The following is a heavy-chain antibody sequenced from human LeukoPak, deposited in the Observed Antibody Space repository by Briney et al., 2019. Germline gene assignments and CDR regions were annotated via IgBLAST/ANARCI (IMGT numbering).Heavy chain of an antibody. V-gene: IGHV3-23*01. J-gene: IGHJ4*02. Sequence: GGSLRLSCAASGFTFSSYAMSWVRQAPGKGLEWVSVISGSGGSTYYADSVKGRFTISRDNSKNTLYLQMNTLRAEDTAVYYCAKDGYDYDSSYSYFDYWGQGTLVTVSS. D-gene: IGHD3-22*01. CDR3: AKDGYDYDSSYSYFDY. CDR1: GFTFSSYA. CDR2: ISGSGGST.